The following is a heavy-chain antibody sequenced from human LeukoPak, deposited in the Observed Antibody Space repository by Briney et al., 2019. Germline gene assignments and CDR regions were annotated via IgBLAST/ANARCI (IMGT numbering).Heavy chain of an antibody. CDR2: IIPIFGTA. J-gene: IGHJ4*02. CDR3: ARGYYSYGVKTN. Sequence: SVTVSCTASGGTFGSYAISWVRQAPGQGLEWKGGIIPIFGTANYAQKFQGRVTITADESTSTAYMELSSLRSEDTAVYYCARGYYSYGVKTNWGQGTLVTVSS. CDR1: GGTFGSYA. D-gene: IGHD5-18*01. V-gene: IGHV1-69*13.